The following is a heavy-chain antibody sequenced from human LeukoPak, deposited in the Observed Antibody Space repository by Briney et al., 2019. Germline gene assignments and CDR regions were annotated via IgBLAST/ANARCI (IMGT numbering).Heavy chain of an antibody. CDR1: GHTFTGYY. CDR3: ARERLYIRALDY. D-gene: IGHD2-15*01. CDR2: INPNSGGT. J-gene: IGHJ4*02. Sequence: ASVKVSCKASGHTFTGYYMHWLRQAPGQGLEWMGWINPNSGGTNYAQKFQGRVTMTRDTSISTAYMELSRLRSDDTAVYFCARERLYIRALDYWGQGTLVTVSS. V-gene: IGHV1-2*02.